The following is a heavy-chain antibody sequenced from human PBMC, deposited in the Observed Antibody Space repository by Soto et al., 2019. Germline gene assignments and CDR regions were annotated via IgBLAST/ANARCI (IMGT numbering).Heavy chain of an antibody. D-gene: IGHD4-17*01. CDR3: ARVSTTAKSFEY. J-gene: IGHJ4*02. V-gene: IGHV3-48*01. CDR2: IRDGVGSI. Sequence: GSMTLSCASCGFSFYVYSMNWVRQNPGKGLEWLAYIRDGVGSIKYADSVEGRFTISRDNAKNTLYLQMNNLRAEDTAVYYCARVSTTAKSFEYWGQGTLVTVSS. CDR1: GFSFYVYS.